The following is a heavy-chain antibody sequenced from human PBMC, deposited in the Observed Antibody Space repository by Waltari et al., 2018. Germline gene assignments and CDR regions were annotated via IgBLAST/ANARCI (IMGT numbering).Heavy chain of an antibody. V-gene: IGHV1-2*02. D-gene: IGHD3-10*01. CDR3: ARQSFFDY. J-gene: IGHJ4*02. CDR1: GYTFTGFY. Sequence: QVQLVQSGAEVRKPGASVKVSCKASGYTFTGFYIHWVRQVHGQGLGWMGWIYPNSGGISYAQKFQGRVTMTRDTSISTVFMELSRLTSDDTAVYYCARQSFFDYWGQGTLVTVSS. CDR2: IYPNSGGI.